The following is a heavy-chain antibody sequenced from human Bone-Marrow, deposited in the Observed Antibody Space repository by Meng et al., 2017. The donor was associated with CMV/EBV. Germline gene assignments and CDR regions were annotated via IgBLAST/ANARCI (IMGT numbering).Heavy chain of an antibody. Sequence: GESLKISCAASAISFSDYWMSWVRQAPGKGLEWVANIGQDGSEKNYVESVKGRFTISRDNAKNSPYLQMNSLRAEDTAVYYCARVRGWYVGWFDPWGQGTLVTVSS. CDR1: AISFSDYW. CDR2: IGQDGSEK. CDR3: ARVRGWYVGWFDP. D-gene: IGHD6-19*01. V-gene: IGHV3-7*01. J-gene: IGHJ5*02.